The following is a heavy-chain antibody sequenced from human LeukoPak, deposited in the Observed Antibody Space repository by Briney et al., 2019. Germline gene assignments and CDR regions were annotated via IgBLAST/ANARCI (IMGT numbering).Heavy chain of an antibody. CDR1: GYTFTGYY. CDR2: INPNTGGT. J-gene: IGHJ4*02. D-gene: IGHD2-8*01. CDR3: ARGASDTNAYCSLFDS. V-gene: IGHV1-2*02. Sequence: ASVKVSCKSSGYTFTGYYMHWVRQAPGQGLEWLGWINPNTGGTNYAQKFQGRVTMTRDTSISTAYMELSSLRSDDTAVYYCARGASDTNAYCSLFDSWGQGTLVTVSS.